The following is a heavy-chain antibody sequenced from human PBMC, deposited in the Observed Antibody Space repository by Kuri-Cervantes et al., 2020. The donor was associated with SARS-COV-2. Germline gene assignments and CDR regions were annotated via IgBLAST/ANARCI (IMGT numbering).Heavy chain of an antibody. CDR2: IKPDGSAK. Sequence: GESLKISCAASGFGFNSYWISWVRQAPGKGLEWVANIKPDGSAKYYGDSVKGRFTTSRDNAKNSLYLQMNSLRAEDTAVYYCARPLAYCGGDCYSREAYYYYYGMDVWGQGTTVTVSS. CDR1: GFGFNSYW. D-gene: IGHD2-21*02. J-gene: IGHJ6*02. V-gene: IGHV3-7*01. CDR3: ARPLAYCGGDCYSREAYYYYYGMDV.